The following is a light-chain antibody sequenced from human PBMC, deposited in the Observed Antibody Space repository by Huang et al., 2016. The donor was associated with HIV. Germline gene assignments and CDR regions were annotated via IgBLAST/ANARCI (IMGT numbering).Light chain of an antibody. V-gene: IGKV3-11*01. J-gene: IGKJ1*01. Sequence: EIVLTQSPATLSLSPGERATLSCRASQSVSSYLACYQQKPGQAPRLLIYEASNRATGIPARFSGSGAGTDFTLTINSLEPEDFVVYYCQQRSNWPGTFGQGTKVEIK. CDR1: QSVSSY. CDR2: EAS. CDR3: QQRSNWPGT.